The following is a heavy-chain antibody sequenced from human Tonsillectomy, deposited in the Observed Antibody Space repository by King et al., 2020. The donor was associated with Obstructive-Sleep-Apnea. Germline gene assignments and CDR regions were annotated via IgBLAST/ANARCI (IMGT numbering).Heavy chain of an antibody. V-gene: IGHV4-59*08. CDR3: ARLGGNYEIDY. CDR2: MYYSGSP. J-gene: IGHJ4*02. Sequence: QLQESGPGLVKPSETLSLICTVSGGSTSSYYWNWIRQPPGKGLEWIGYMYYSGSPNYNPSLKSRVTISIDTSRNQFSLKLSSVTAADTAVYYCARLGGNYEIDYWGQGTLVTVTS. D-gene: IGHD1-26*01. CDR1: GGSTSSYY.